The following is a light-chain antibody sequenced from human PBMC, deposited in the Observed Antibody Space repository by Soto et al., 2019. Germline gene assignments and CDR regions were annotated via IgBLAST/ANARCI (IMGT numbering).Light chain of an antibody. CDR2: AAS. CDR3: QQYGSSPPIT. V-gene: IGKV3-20*01. CDR1: QSVISSS. Sequence: EIVLTQSPGTLSLSPGERASLSCSASQSVISSSLAWYQQKPGQAPRLLIYAASSRATGTPDRFSGSGSGTDFTLTISRLEPEDFAVYYCQQYGSSPPITFGQGTRLEIK. J-gene: IGKJ5*01.